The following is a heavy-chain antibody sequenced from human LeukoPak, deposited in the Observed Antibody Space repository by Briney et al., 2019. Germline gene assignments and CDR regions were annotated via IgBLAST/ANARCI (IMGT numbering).Heavy chain of an antibody. V-gene: IGHV3-49*04. CDR3: TSGRYGYFDY. CDR1: GFTFGDYA. Sequence: GRSLSLSCTASGFTFGDYAMSWVRQAPGKGLEWVGFIRSKAYGGTTEYAASVKGRFTISRDDSKSIAYLQMNSLKTEDTAVYYCTSGRYGYFDYWGQGTLVTVSS. D-gene: IGHD6-19*01. CDR2: IRSKAYGGTT. J-gene: IGHJ4*02.